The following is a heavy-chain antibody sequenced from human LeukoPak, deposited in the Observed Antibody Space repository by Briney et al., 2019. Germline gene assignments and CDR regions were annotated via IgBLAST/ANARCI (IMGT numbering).Heavy chain of an antibody. CDR3: AREYSSSSGRSLDY. CDR2: ISTSSSTI. D-gene: IGHD6-6*01. J-gene: IGHJ4*02. CDR1: GFTFSTYN. V-gene: IGHV3-48*04. Sequence: PGGSLRLSCAASGFTFSTYNMNWVRQAPGKGLEWVSYISTSSSTIHYADSVKVRFTISRDNAKNSLYLQLNSLRADDTAVYYCAREYSSSSGRSLDYWGQGALVTVSS.